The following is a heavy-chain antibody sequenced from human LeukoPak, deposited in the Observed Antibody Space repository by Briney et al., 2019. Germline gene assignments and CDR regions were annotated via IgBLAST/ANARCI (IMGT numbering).Heavy chain of an antibody. Sequence: GGSLRLSCAASGFTFSTYSINWVRQAPGKGLEWVSYISSSSSTIYYADSVKGRFTISRDNAKNTLYLQMNSLRAEDTAVYYCARDYRQYYDFWSGPPAGDYWGQGTLVTVSS. J-gene: IGHJ4*02. CDR1: GFTFSTYS. CDR3: ARDYRQYYDFWSGPPAGDY. V-gene: IGHV3-48*04. D-gene: IGHD3-3*01. CDR2: ISSSSSTI.